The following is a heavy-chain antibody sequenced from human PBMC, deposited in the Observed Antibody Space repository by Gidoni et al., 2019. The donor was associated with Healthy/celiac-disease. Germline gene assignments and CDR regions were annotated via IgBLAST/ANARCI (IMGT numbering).Heavy chain of an antibody. CDR1: GGSISSYY. D-gene: IGHD1-26*01. Sequence: QVQLQESGPGLVKPSETLSLTCTVSGGSISSYYWSWIRQPPGKGLEWIGYIYYSGSTNYTPSLKSRVTISVDTSKNQFSLKLSSVTAADTAVYYCARDRRWELLRYYYGMDVWGQGTTVTVSS. V-gene: IGHV4-59*01. CDR2: IYYSGST. J-gene: IGHJ6*02. CDR3: ARDRRWELLRYYYGMDV.